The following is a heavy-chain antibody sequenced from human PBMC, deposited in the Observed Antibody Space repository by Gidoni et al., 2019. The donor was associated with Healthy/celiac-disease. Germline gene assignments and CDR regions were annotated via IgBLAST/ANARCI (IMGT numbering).Heavy chain of an antibody. V-gene: IGHV1-2*06. Sequence: QVQLVQSGAEVKKPGASVKVSCKASGYTFTGYYMHWVRQAPGQGLEWMGRINPNSGGTNYAQKFQGRVTMTRDTSISTAYMELSRLRSDDTAVYYCASGAGYDFWSDQPPDYWGQGTLVTVSS. CDR2: INPNSGGT. CDR3: ASGAGYDFWSDQPPDY. CDR1: GYTFTGYY. J-gene: IGHJ4*02. D-gene: IGHD3-3*01.